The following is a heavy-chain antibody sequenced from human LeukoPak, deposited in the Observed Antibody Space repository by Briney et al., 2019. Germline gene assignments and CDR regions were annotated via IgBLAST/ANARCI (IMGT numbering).Heavy chain of an antibody. D-gene: IGHD3-10*01. Sequence: SETLSLTCSVSGGSISSSSYYWGWIRQPPGKGLEWIESIYYSGSTYYNPSLKSRVSISVDTSKNQFSLELSSVTAADTAMYYCATGDYYYADCWGQGTLVTVSS. V-gene: IGHV4-39*01. CDR3: ATGDYYYADC. CDR1: GGSISSSSYY. CDR2: IYYSGST. J-gene: IGHJ4*02.